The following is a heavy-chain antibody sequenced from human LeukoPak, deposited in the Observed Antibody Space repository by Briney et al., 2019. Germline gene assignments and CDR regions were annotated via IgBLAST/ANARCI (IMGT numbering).Heavy chain of an antibody. V-gene: IGHV3-23*01. CDR2: ISGSGGST. CDR3: AKVPLTWLVRDYYYMDV. CDR1: GLAFSSYA. Sequence: GGSLRLSCAASGLAFSSYAMSWVRQAPGKGLEWVSGISGSGGSTYYADSVKGRFTISRDNSNNTLYLQMNSLRAEDTAVYYCAKVPLTWLVRDYYYMDVWSKGTTVTVSS. J-gene: IGHJ6*03. D-gene: IGHD2-21*01.